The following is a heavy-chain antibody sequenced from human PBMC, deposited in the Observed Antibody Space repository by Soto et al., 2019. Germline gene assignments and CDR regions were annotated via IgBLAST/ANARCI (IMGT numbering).Heavy chain of an antibody. CDR2: INAGNGNT. Sequence: ASVKVSCKASGYTFTSYAMHWVRQAPGQRPEWMGWINAGNGNTKYSQKFQGRVTITRDTSASTAYMELSSLRSEDTAVYYCARESLRAYDFWSGPTYYFDYWGQGTLVTVSS. V-gene: IGHV1-3*01. CDR1: GYTFTSYA. CDR3: ARESLRAYDFWSGPTYYFDY. D-gene: IGHD3-3*01. J-gene: IGHJ4*02.